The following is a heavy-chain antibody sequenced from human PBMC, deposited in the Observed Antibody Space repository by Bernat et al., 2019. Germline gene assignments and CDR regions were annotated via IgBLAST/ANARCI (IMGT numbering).Heavy chain of an antibody. CDR3: AKERGSSGWYGGYYFDY. V-gene: IGHV3-23*01. D-gene: IGHD6-19*01. J-gene: IGHJ4*02. Sequence: EVQLLESGGGFVQPGGSLRLSCAASGFTFSSYAMSWVRQAPGKGLEWVSAISGSGGSTYYADSVKGRFTISRDNSKNTLYLQMNSLRAEDTAVYYCAKERGSSGWYGGYYFDYWGQGTLVTVSS. CDR2: ISGSGGST. CDR1: GFTFSSYA.